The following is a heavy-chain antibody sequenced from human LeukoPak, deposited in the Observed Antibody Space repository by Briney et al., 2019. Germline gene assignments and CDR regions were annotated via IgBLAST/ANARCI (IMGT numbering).Heavy chain of an antibody. J-gene: IGHJ5*02. D-gene: IGHD1-26*01. Sequence: GGSLRLSCTASGFSFSSNSMSWVRQAPGKGLEWVSAISGSGGRTFYADSVKGRFTISRDNSKNMVYLEMNSLRVEDTAVYYCGKDSYVGVNWFDPRGQGTLVTVSS. CDR2: ISGSGGRT. V-gene: IGHV3-23*01. CDR1: GFSFSSNS. CDR3: GKDSYVGVNWFDP.